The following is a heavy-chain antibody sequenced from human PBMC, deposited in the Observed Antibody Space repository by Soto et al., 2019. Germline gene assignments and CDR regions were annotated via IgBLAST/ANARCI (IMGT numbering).Heavy chain of an antibody. Sequence: VHSGGSLRLSCAASGFMFSSFAMHWVRQAPGKGLEWVAVTSYDGSKTYYADSVKGRFTISRDNSKNTLYLQMNSLRAEDTAVYYCAKDGGPVYCNSPGYSAKHFDYWG. CDR3: AKDGGPVYCNSPGYSAKHFDY. V-gene: IGHV3-30*01. J-gene: IGHJ4*01. D-gene: IGHD2-2*01. CDR2: TSYDGSKT. CDR1: GFMFSSFA.